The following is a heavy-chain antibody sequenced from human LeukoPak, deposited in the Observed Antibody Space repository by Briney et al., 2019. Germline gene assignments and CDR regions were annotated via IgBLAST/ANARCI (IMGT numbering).Heavy chain of an antibody. Sequence: PGGSLRLSCAGSGFTFSNAWMNWVRQAPGKGLEWVGRIKSKTDGGTIDYAAPVKGRFTISRDDSKNTLYLQMNSLKTEDTAVYYCARGGNYGSGSPHYFDYWGQGILVTVSS. V-gene: IGHV3-15*01. CDR1: GFTFSNAW. J-gene: IGHJ4*02. CDR2: IKSKTDGGTI. CDR3: ARGGNYGSGSPHYFDY. D-gene: IGHD3-10*01.